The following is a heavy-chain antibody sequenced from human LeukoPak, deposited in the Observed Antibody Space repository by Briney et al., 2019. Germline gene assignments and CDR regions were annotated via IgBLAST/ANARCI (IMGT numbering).Heavy chain of an antibody. J-gene: IGHJ4*02. D-gene: IGHD1-14*01. Sequence: TSETLSLTCTISGGSISNYYWNWSRQPPGKGLEWIGYIFYSGTTKYNPSLKSRVTISVDTSKNQFSLNLSSVTAADTAVYYCARTGKLWNPFDYWGQGTLVTVSS. CDR2: IFYSGTT. V-gene: IGHV4-59*01. CDR3: ARTGKLWNPFDY. CDR1: GGSISNYY.